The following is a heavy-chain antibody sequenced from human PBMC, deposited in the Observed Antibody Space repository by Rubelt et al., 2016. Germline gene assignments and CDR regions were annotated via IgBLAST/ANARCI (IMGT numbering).Heavy chain of an antibody. CDR2: MNPDGSQT. J-gene: IGHJ5*02. D-gene: IGHD6-19*01. V-gene: IGHV3-7*01. CDR3: ARVITGSSGWSA. CDR1: GFTFSSYS. Sequence: QLGMRGGGLVQPGGSLRLSCAASGFTFSSYSMNWVRQAPGKGLEWVADMNPDGSQTLSADSVKGRFTISRDNAKNTLYLQMNSLRAEDTAVYYCARVITGSSGWSAWGQGTLVTVSS.